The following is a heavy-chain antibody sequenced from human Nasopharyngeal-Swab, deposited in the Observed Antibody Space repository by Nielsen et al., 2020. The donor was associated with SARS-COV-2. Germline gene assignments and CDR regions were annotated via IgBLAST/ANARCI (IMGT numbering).Heavy chain of an antibody. Sequence: GESLKISCAASGFTFSSYEMNWVRQAPGKGLEWVSYISSSGSTIYYADSVKGRFTISRDNAKNSLYLQMNSLRAEDTAVYYCARALSDSSGYYSFLDYWGQGTLATVSS. V-gene: IGHV3-48*03. J-gene: IGHJ4*02. CDR2: ISSSGSTI. D-gene: IGHD3-22*01. CDR1: GFTFSSYE. CDR3: ARALSDSSGYYSFLDY.